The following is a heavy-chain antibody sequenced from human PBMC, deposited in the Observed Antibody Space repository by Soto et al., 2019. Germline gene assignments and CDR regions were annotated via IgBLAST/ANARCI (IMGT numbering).Heavy chain of an antibody. CDR3: AGDGGPGRRDGYNYAFDI. V-gene: IGHV3-21*01. CDR1: GFTFSSYS. D-gene: IGHD5-12*01. Sequence: GGSLRLSCAASGFTFSSYSMNWVRQAPGKGLEWVSSISSSSSYIYYADSVKGRFTISRDNAKNSLYLQMNSLRAEDTTVYDCAGDGGPGRRDGYNYAFDIWGQGTMVTVSS. J-gene: IGHJ3*02. CDR2: ISSSSSYI.